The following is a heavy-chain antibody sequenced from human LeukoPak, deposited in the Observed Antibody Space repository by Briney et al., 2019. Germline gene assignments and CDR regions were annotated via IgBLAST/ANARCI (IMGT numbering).Heavy chain of an antibody. Sequence: GGSLRLSCAASGFTFSSYWMSWVRQAPGKGLEWVANIKQDGSEKYYVDSVKGRFTISRDNAKTSLYLQMNSLRAEDTAVYYCARGSTGIAVAGPWDYFDYWGQGTLVTVSS. D-gene: IGHD6-19*01. CDR2: IKQDGSEK. J-gene: IGHJ4*02. CDR1: GFTFSSYW. CDR3: ARGSTGIAVAGPWDYFDY. V-gene: IGHV3-7*01.